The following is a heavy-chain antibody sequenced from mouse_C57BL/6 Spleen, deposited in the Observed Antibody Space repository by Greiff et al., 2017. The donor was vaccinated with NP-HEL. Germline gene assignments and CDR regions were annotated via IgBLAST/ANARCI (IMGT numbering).Heavy chain of an antibody. Sequence: DVMLVESGGGLVQPGGSLSLSCAASGFTFTDYYMSWVRQPPGKALEWLGFIRNKANGYTTEYSASVKGRFTISRDNSQSILYLQMNALRAEDSATYYCARYRGSSGYNAWFAYWGQGTLVTVSA. D-gene: IGHD3-2*02. CDR3: ARYRGSSGYNAWFAY. CDR1: GFTFTDYY. CDR2: IRNKANGYTT. V-gene: IGHV7-3*01. J-gene: IGHJ3*01.